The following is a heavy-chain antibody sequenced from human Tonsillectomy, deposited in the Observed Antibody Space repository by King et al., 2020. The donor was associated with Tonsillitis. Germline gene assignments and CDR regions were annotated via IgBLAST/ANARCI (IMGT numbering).Heavy chain of an antibody. J-gene: IGHJ4*02. CDR2: IIHSGSS. D-gene: IGHD6-13*01. V-gene: IGHV4-34*01. Sequence: VQLQQWDAGLLKPSETLSLTCAVYGGSFSGHYWSWIRQPPGKGLEWIAEIIHSGSSNYNPSLKSRVTISVDRSKNQFSLKLSSVTAADTAVYYCARGRWGGISSWYGVYFDFWGQGTLVTVSS. CDR1: GGSFSGHY. CDR3: ARGRWGGISSWYGVYFDF.